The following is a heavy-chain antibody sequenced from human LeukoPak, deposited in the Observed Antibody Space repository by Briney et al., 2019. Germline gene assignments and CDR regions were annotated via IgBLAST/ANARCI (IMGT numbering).Heavy chain of an antibody. CDR3: ARTKTLPIRPFDI. CDR2: ICSSGNTI. J-gene: IGHJ3*02. CDR1: GFSFSGYE. V-gene: IGHV3-48*03. D-gene: IGHD2-21*01. Sequence: GGSLRLSCAASGFSFSGYEMNWVRQAPGKGLEWVSYICSSGNTIYYADSVKGRFTISRDNAENSLYLQMNSLRAEDTAVYFCARTKTLPIRPFDIWGQGTMVTVSS.